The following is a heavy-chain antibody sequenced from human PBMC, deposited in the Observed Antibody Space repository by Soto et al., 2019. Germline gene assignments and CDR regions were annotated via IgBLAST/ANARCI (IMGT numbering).Heavy chain of an antibody. CDR1: GGSISSGGYS. CDR3: ARGSGSGSYDY. J-gene: IGHJ4*02. Sequence: SETLSPTCAVSGGSISSGGYSWSWILQPTGKGLEWIGYIYHSGSTYYNPSLKSRVTISVDRSKNQFSLKLSSVTAADAAVYYCARGSGSGSYDYWGQGTLVTVS. D-gene: IGHD3-10*01. V-gene: IGHV4-30-2*01. CDR2: IYHSGST.